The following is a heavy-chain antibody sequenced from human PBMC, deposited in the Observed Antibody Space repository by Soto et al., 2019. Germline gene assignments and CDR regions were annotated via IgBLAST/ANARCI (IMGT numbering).Heavy chain of an antibody. J-gene: IGHJ6*02. CDR2: IYTSGST. CDR3: ARAGYDILTGYGYGYYYYGMDV. D-gene: IGHD3-9*01. Sequence: SETLSLTCTVSGGSISSYYWRWIRQPAGKGLEWIGRIYTSGSTNYNPSLKSRVTMSVDTSKNQFSLKLSSVTAADTAVYYCARAGYDILTGYGYGYYYYGMDVWGQGTTVTVSS. V-gene: IGHV4-4*07. CDR1: GGSISSYY.